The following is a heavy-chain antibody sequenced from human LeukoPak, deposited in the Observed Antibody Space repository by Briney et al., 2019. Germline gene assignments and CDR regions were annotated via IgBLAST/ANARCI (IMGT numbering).Heavy chain of an antibody. D-gene: IGHD3-22*01. CDR2: NSAYNGNT. CDR3: ARGHMIVVVPHAFDI. J-gene: IGHJ3*02. V-gene: IGHV1-18*01. Sequence: GASVKVSCKASGYTFTSYGISWVRQAPGQGLEWMGWNSAYNGNTNYAQKLQGRVTMTTDTSTSTAYMELRSLRSDDTAVYYCARGHMIVVVPHAFDIWGQGTMVTVSS. CDR1: GYTFTSYG.